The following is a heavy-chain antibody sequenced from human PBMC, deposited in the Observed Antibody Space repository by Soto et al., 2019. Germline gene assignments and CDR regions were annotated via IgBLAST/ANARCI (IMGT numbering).Heavy chain of an antibody. V-gene: IGHV3-30*18. CDR1: GFTFSSYG. J-gene: IGHJ6*03. Sequence: QVQLVESGGGVVQPGRSLRLSCAASGFTFSSYGMHWVRQAPGKGLEWVAVISYDGSNKYYADSVKGRFTISRDNSKNTLYLQMNSLRAEDTAVYYCAKDLREFGVIDYYYMDVWGKGTTVTVSS. CDR2: ISYDGSNK. CDR3: AKDLREFGVIDYYYMDV. D-gene: IGHD3-3*01.